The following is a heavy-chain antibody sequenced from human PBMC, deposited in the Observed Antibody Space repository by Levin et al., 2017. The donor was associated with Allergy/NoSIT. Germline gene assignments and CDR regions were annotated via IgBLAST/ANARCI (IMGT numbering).Heavy chain of an antibody. Sequence: SETLSLTCTVSGGSISSPPYYWGWIRQSPGKGLEWIGTISHSGSTFHNPSLKSRVTVSKDTSKNQLSLKLSSATGADTAVYYCARLYCGGDCYIFRHWGQGTLVNVSS. CDR2: ISHSGST. CDR3: ARLYCGGDCYIFRH. CDR1: GGSISSPPYY. D-gene: IGHD2-21*02. J-gene: IGHJ1*01. V-gene: IGHV4-39*07.